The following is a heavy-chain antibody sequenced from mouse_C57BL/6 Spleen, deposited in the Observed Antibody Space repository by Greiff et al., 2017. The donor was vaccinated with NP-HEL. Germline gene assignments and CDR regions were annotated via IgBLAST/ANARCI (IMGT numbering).Heavy chain of an antibody. CDR3: AIIYYDSYYDVEY. V-gene: IGHV1-7*01. CDR2: INRSSGYT. D-gene: IGHD2-4*01. J-gene: IGHJ4*01. CDR1: GYTFTSYW. Sequence: VQLMESGGDLAKPGGSLKLSCTASGYTFTSYWMHWVNQTPGQGLEWIGYINRSSGYTNYHHQFKDQFTFTADKASSTAYMQLSSLTYEDSSVYYCAIIYYDSYYDVEYWGQGTSVTVAS.